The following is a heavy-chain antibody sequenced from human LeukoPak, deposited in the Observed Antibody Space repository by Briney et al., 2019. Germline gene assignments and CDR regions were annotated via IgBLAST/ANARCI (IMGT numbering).Heavy chain of an antibody. CDR1: GYTFTSYY. CDR3: AIAAAAFDY. D-gene: IGHD6-13*01. CDR2: INPSGGST. J-gene: IGHJ4*02. V-gene: IGHV1-46*01. Sequence: ASVKVSCKASGYTFTSYYMHWVRQAPGQGLEWMGLINPSGGSTSFAQKFQGRVTMARDTSTSTVYMELSSLTSEDTAVYYCAIAAAAFDYWGQGTLVTVSS.